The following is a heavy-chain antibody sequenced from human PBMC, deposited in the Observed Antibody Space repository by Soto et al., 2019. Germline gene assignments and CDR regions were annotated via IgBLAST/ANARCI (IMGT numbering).Heavy chain of an antibody. CDR1: GGTFSSYA. D-gene: IGHD2-21*02. CDR2: IIPIFGTA. J-gene: IGHJ4*02. Sequence: QVQLVQSGAEVKKPGSSVKVSCKASGGTFSSYAISWVRQAPGQGLEWMGGIIPIFGTANYAQKFQGRVTITAEESPSKAYMERSSLRSEDTAVYYCAIEVRAYCGGDCYPPGGYWGQGTLVTVSS. CDR3: AIEVRAYCGGDCYPPGGY. V-gene: IGHV1-69*12.